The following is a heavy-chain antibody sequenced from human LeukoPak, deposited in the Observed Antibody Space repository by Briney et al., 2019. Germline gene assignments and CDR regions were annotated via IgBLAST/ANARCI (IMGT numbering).Heavy chain of an antibody. V-gene: IGHV4-59*01. D-gene: IGHD6-13*01. J-gene: IGHJ3*02. CDR3: ARDVRAAGTDAFDI. Sequence: SETLSLTCTVSGGSISSYYWSWIRQPPGKGLEWIGYIYYSGSTNYNPSLKSRVTISVDTSKNQFSLKLSSVTAADTAVYYCARDVRAAGTDAFDIWGQGTMVTVSP. CDR2: IYYSGST. CDR1: GGSISSYY.